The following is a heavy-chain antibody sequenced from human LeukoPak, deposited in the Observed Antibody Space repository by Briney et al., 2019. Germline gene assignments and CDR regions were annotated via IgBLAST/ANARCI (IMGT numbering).Heavy chain of an antibody. V-gene: IGHV4-39*01. CDR1: GGSISSSSYY. Sequence: PSETLSLTCTVSGGSISSSSYYWGWIRQPPGKGLEWIGSIYYSGSTYYNPSLKSRVTISVDTSKNQFSLKLSSVTAADTAVYYCARQVGSSGWYLVDYWGQGTLVTVSS. CDR3: ARQVGSSGWYLVDY. D-gene: IGHD6-19*01. CDR2: IYYSGST. J-gene: IGHJ4*02.